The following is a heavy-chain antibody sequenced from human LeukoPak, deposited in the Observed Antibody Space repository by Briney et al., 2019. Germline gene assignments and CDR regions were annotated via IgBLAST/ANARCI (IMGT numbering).Heavy chain of an antibody. CDR1: GFTFSSYW. V-gene: IGHV3-74*01. CDR2: INSDGSST. D-gene: IGHD3-10*01. J-gene: IGHJ6*03. CDR3: AREDLFPGLYRYYYYYMDV. Sequence: GGSLRLSCAASGFTFSSYWMHWVRQAPGKGLVWVSRINSDGSSTSYADSVKGRFTISRDNAKNTLYLQMNSLRAEDTAVYYCAREDLFPGLYRYYYYYMDVWGKGTTVTISS.